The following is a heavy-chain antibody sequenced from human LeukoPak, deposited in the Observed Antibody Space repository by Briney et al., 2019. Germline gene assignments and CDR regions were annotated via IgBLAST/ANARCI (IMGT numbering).Heavy chain of an antibody. V-gene: IGHV4-61*01. CDR2: IYYSGST. D-gene: IGHD1-26*01. CDR3: ARDWELGY. CDR1: GGSIRSSSYY. Sequence: PSETLSLTCTVSGGSIRSSSYYWNWIRQPPGKGLEWIGYIYYSGSTNYNPSLKSRVTISLDTSKNQFSLHLISVTAAGTAVYYCARDWELGYWGQGTLVTVSS. J-gene: IGHJ4*02.